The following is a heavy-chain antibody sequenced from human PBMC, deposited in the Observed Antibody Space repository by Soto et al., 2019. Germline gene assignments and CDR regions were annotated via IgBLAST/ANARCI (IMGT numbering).Heavy chain of an antibody. CDR1: GYTFTSYG. D-gene: IGHD6-6*01. Sequence: QVHLVQSGAEVKKPGASVKVSCKASGYTFTSYGITWVRQAHGQGLEWMGWISADNGNTDYAQKLQGRVIVTRDTSKSTAWMELRSLRSDDTAVYYCARGRDGDYWGQGALVTVSS. J-gene: IGHJ4*02. CDR3: ARGRDGDY. V-gene: IGHV1-18*01. CDR2: ISADNGNT.